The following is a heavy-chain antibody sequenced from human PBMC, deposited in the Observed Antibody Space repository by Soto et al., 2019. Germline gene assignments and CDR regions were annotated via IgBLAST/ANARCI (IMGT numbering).Heavy chain of an antibody. CDR3: AKGPEWLWVAAGVDY. CDR2: ISGSGGST. D-gene: IGHD6-19*01. J-gene: IGHJ4*02. V-gene: IGHV3-23*01. CDR1: GFTFSSYA. Sequence: GGSLRLSCAASGFTFSSYAMSWVRQAPGKGLEWVSAISGSGGSTYYADSVKGRFTISRDNSKNTLYLQMNSLGAEDTAVYYCAKGPEWLWVAAGVDYWGQGTLVTVSS.